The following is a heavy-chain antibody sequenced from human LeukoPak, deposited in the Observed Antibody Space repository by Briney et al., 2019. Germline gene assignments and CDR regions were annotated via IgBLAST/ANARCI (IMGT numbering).Heavy chain of an antibody. Sequence: GGSLRLSCEASGFTFSAYAMTWVRQAPGKGLEWVSYISSSGSTIYYADSVKGRFTISRDNAKNSLYLQVNSLRADDTAVYYCARSGSGIDYWGQGTLVTVSS. V-gene: IGHV3-48*03. CDR3: ARSGSGIDY. J-gene: IGHJ4*02. D-gene: IGHD3-10*01. CDR2: ISSSGSTI. CDR1: GFTFSAYA.